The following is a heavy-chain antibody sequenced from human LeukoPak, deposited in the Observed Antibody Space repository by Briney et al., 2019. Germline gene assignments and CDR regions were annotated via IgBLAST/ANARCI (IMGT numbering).Heavy chain of an antibody. CDR3: ARDQVGATDFGFGLYYYYYMDV. D-gene: IGHD1-26*01. CDR1: GFTFSSYW. J-gene: IGHJ6*03. Sequence: GGSLRLSCAASGFTFSSYWMSWVRQAPGKGLEWVANIKQDGSEKYYVDSVKGRFTISRDNAKNSLYLQMNSLRAEDTAVYYCARDQVGATDFGFGLYYYYYMDVWGKGTTVTVSS. CDR2: IKQDGSEK. V-gene: IGHV3-7*01.